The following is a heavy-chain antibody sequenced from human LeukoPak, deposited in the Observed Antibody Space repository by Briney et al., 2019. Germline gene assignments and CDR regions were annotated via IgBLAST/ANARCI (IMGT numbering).Heavy chain of an antibody. J-gene: IGHJ6*03. CDR1: GFTFDDYA. D-gene: IGHD1-26*01. CDR3: ARDPYSGSYGNYYYYFMDV. CDR2: ISWNSGSI. V-gene: IGHV3-9*01. Sequence: QTGGSLRLSCAASGFTFDDYAMHWVRQAPGKGLEWVSGISWNSGSIGYADSVKGRFTISRDNAKNSLYLQMNSLRAEDTAVYYCARDPYSGSYGNYYYYFMDVWGKGTTVTISS.